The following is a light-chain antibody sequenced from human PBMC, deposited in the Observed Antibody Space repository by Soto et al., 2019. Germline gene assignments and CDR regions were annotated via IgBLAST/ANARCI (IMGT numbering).Light chain of an antibody. J-gene: IGKJ2*01. V-gene: IGKV3-11*01. CDR1: QSVSSY. CDR3: LQRSNWYT. Sequence: EIVLTQSPATLSLSPGERATLSCRASQSVSSYLAWYQQKPGQAPRLLIYDASNRATGIPARFSGSGSGTDFTLTISSLAPEDFAVYYCLQRSNWYTFGQGTKLEIK. CDR2: DAS.